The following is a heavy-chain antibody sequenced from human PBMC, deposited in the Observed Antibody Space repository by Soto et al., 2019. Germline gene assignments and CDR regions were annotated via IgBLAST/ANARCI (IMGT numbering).Heavy chain of an antibody. J-gene: IGHJ6*03. D-gene: IGHD6-13*01. CDR3: ARGWSSSWSYLYYYYMDV. CDR2: IYDSGST. Sequence: QVQLQESGPGLVKPKETLSLTCTVSGASISGYYWSWIRQPPGKGLEWIGYIYDSGSTNYNPSLKSRVTISVDTSKNQFSLKLSSVTAADTAVYYCARGWSSSWSYLYYYYMDVWGKGTTVTVSS. CDR1: GASISGYY. V-gene: IGHV4-59*01.